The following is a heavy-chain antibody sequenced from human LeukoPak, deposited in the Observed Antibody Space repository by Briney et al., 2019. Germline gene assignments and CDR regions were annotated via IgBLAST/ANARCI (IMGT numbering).Heavy chain of an antibody. V-gene: IGHV4-34*01. CDR3: ARRLGRY. Sequence: SETLSLTCAVCGGSFSGYYWSWIRQPPGKGLEWIGEINHSGSTNYNPSLKSRVTISVDTSKNQFSLKLSSVTAADTAVYYCARRLGRYWGQGTLVTVSS. CDR2: INHSGST. CDR1: GGSFSGYY. J-gene: IGHJ4*02. D-gene: IGHD1-1*01.